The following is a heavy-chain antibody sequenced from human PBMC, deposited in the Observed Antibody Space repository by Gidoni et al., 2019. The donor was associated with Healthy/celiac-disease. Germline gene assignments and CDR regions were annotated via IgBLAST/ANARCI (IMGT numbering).Heavy chain of an antibody. CDR1: GGSLSGGTYY. D-gene: IGHD6-13*01. CDR2: IHYSGST. CDR3: ARHLRAAAGRYYYYDMDV. Sequence: QLQLQESGPGLVKPSETLSLTCTVSGGSLSGGTYYWGWIRQPPGKGLEWIGSIHYSGSTYYNPSLKSRVTISVDTSKSHFSLKLSSVTAADTAVYYCARHLRAAAGRYYYYDMDVWGKGTTVIVSS. V-gene: IGHV4-39*01. J-gene: IGHJ6*03.